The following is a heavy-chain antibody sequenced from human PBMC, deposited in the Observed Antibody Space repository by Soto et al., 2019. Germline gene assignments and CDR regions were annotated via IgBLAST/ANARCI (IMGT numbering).Heavy chain of an antibody. V-gene: IGHV1-2*02. CDR3: ARGERSSSLSFYYGMDV. Sequence: QVQLVQSGAEVKKPGASVKVSCKASGYTFTGYYMHWVRQAPGQGLEWMGWINPNSGGTNYAQKFQGRVTMTRDTSISTAYMELSRLRSDDTAVYYCARGERSSSLSFYYGMDVWGQGTTVTVSS. J-gene: IGHJ6*02. CDR1: GYTFTGYY. CDR2: INPNSGGT. D-gene: IGHD6-6*01.